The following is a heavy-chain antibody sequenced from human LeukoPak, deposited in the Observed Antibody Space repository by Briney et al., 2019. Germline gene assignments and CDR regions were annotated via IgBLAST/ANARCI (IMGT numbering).Heavy chain of an antibody. CDR3: ARGSRNVSSQYYFDY. CDR2: INHSGST. CDR1: GGSFSGYY. D-gene: IGHD6-13*01. V-gene: IGHV4-34*01. J-gene: IGHJ4*02. Sequence: PSETLSLTCAVYGGSFSGYYWSWIRQPPGKGLEWIGEINHSGSTNYNPSLKSRVTISVDTSENQFSLKLSSVTAADTAVYYCARGSRNVSSQYYFDYWGQGTLVTVSS.